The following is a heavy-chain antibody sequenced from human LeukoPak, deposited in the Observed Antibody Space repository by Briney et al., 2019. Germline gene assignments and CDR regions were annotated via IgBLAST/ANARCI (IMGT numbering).Heavy chain of an antibody. D-gene: IGHD3-3*01. CDR1: GYTFTSYG. CDR2: ISAYNGNT. V-gene: IGHV1-18*01. J-gene: IGHJ4*02. CDR3: ARGSITIFGVVIPPFDY. Sequence: GASLTVSCKASGYTFTSYGISWVRHAPGQGLEWMGWISAYNGNTNYAQKLQGRVTMTTDTSTSTAYMELRSLRSDDTAVYYCARGSITIFGVVIPPFDYWGQGTLVTVSS.